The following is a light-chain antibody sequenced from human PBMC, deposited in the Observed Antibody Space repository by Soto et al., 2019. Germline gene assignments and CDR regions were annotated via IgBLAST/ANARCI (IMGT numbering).Light chain of an antibody. CDR2: DAS. CDR3: QQRSNWPLYT. J-gene: IGKJ2*01. V-gene: IGKV3-11*01. CDR1: QSVSTY. Sequence: EIVLTQSPATLSLSPGERATLSCRASQSVSTYLAWYQQKPGQAPRLLIYDASNRATGIPARFSGSGSGTDFTLTISSLEPEDLAVYYCQQRSNWPLYTFGQGTKLEIK.